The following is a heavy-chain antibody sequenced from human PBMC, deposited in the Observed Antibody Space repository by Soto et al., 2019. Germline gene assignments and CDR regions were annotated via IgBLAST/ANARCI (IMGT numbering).Heavy chain of an antibody. CDR2: ISSSSKYI. D-gene: IGHD2-21*02. CDR3: ARDRIGDHWYFDL. V-gene: IGHV3-21*01. CDR1: GFTLSSYS. J-gene: IGHJ2*01. Sequence: EEQLVESGGGLVKPGGSLRVSCAASGFTLSSYSMNWVRQAPGKGLEWVACISSSSKYIYYADSVKGRVTISRDNAKNSLSLQMSSLRAEDTAIYYCARDRIGDHWYFDLWGWGTLVTVSP.